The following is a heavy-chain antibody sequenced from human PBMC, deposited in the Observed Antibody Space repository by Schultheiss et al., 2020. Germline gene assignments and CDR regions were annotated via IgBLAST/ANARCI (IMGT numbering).Heavy chain of an antibody. J-gene: IGHJ3*02. Sequence: SLKISCAASGFTFSGSAMHWVRQAPGKGLEWVSGISWNSGSIGYADSVKGRFTISRDNAKNSLYLQMNSLRAEDTAVYYCARGRLDIVVVPAAADAFDSWSEGATV. V-gene: IGHV3-9*01. D-gene: IGHD2-2*01. CDR2: ISWNSGSI. CDR1: GFTFSGSA. CDR3: ARGRLDIVVVPAAADAFDS.